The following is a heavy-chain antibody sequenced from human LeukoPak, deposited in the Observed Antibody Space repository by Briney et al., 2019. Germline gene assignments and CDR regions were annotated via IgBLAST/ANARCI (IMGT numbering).Heavy chain of an antibody. CDR2: IKQDGSEK. D-gene: IGHD6-13*01. V-gene: IGHV3-7*01. Sequence: GGSLRLSCAASGFTFSSYWMSWVRQAPGKGLEWVANIKQDGSEKYYVDSVKGRFTISRDNAKNSLYLQMNSLRAEDTAVYYCAREPFAAAGLRHAFGIWGQGTMVTVSS. CDR1: GFTFSSYW. CDR3: AREPFAAAGLRHAFGI. J-gene: IGHJ3*02.